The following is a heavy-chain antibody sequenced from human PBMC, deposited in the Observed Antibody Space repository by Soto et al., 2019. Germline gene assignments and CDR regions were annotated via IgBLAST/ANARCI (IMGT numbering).Heavy chain of an antibody. V-gene: IGHV4-34*01. CDR2: INHSGST. CDR3: ARAFWGYSYGFSDY. J-gene: IGHJ4*02. D-gene: IGHD5-18*01. CDR1: GGSFSGYY. Sequence: SETLSLTCAVYGGSFSGYYWSWIRQPPGKGLEWIGEINHSGSTNYNPSLKSRVTISVDTSKNQFSLKLSSVTAADTAVYYCARAFWGYSYGFSDYWGQGTLVTVSS.